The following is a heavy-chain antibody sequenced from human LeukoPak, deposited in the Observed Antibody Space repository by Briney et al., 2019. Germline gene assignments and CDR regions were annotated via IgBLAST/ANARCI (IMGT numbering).Heavy chain of an antibody. CDR1: GGSISSGSYY. Sequence: SETLSLTCTVSGGSISSGSYYWSWIRQPAGKGLEWIGRIYTSGSTNYNPSLKSRVTISVDTSKNQFSLKLSSVTAADTAVYYCARGGALLAVAGIPSGYYYYMDVWGKGTTVTVSS. CDR2: IYTSGST. J-gene: IGHJ6*03. CDR3: ARGGALLAVAGIPSGYYYYMDV. D-gene: IGHD6-19*01. V-gene: IGHV4-61*02.